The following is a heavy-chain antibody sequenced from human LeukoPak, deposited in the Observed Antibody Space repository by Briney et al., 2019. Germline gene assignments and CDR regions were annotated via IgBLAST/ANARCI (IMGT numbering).Heavy chain of an antibody. V-gene: IGHV1-69*04. CDR1: GGTFSSYA. D-gene: IGHD3-3*01. CDR3: ARDYDFWSGWYYFDY. CDR2: IIPILGIA. J-gene: IGHJ4*02. Sequence: ASVKVSCKASGGTFSSYAISWVRQAPGQGLEWMGRIIPILGIANYAQKFQGRVTITADKSTSTAYMELSSLRSEDTAVYYCARDYDFWSGWYYFDYWGQGTLVTVSS.